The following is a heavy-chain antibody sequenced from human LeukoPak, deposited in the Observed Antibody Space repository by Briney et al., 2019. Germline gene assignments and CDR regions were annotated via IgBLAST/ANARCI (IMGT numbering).Heavy chain of an antibody. CDR3: VRSHHPGGWFDP. Sequence: PGGSLRLSCVASGFTFSSSWMSWVRQGPGKGLEWVASINQDEIHYVDAVRGRFTISRDNAKNSLYLQMNSLTADDTAVYYRVRSHHPGGWFDPWGQGTLVTVSS. CDR2: INQDEI. D-gene: IGHD3-10*01. J-gene: IGHJ5*02. V-gene: IGHV3-7*01. CDR1: GFTFSSSW.